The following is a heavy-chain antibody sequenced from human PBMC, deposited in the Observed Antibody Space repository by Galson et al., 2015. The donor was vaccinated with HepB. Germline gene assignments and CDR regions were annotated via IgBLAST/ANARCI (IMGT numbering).Heavy chain of an antibody. D-gene: IGHD1-26*01. CDR1: GSTFSSYS. J-gene: IGHJ4*02. V-gene: IGHV3-48*01. CDR3: ARGLLRLIDY. Sequence: SLRLSCAASGSTFSSYSMNWVRQAPGKGLEWLSYTNTISTNIYYADSVRGRFTISRDNAKNSLYLQMTSLRAEDTAVYYCARGLLRLIDYWGQGTLVTVSS. CDR2: TNTISTNI.